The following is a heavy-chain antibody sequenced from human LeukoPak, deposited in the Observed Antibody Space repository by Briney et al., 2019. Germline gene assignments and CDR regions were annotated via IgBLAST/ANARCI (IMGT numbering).Heavy chain of an antibody. J-gene: IGHJ4*02. CDR1: GGSISGYY. CDR2: IYYTGST. D-gene: IGHD5-24*01. V-gene: IGHV4-59*01. CDR3: ASGGRDGYNLFDY. Sequence: SETLSLTCTVSGGSISGYYWSWIRQPPGKGLDWIGYIYYTGSTDYNPSLKSRVTISVDTSKNQFSLNLSSVTAADTAVYYCASGGRDGYNLFDYWGQGTLVTVSS.